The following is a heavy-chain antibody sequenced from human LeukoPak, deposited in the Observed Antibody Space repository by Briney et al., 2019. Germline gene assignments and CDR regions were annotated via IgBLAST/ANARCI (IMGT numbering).Heavy chain of an antibody. CDR3: AREEGGRFDP. D-gene: IGHD1-26*01. CDR2: IYYSGST. CDR1: GGTISSYY. Sequence: SETLSLTCTVSGGTISSYYWSWVRQPPGKGLEWIGYIYYSGSTNYNPSLKSRVTISVDTSKNQFCLMLISVTAADTAVYYWAREEGGRFDPWGQGTLVTVSS. J-gene: IGHJ5*02. V-gene: IGHV4-59*01.